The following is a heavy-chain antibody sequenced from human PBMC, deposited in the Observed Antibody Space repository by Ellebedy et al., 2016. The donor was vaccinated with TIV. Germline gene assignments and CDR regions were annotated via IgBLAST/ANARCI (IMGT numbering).Heavy chain of an antibody. Sequence: GESLKISCAASGFSFSSYAMAWVRQAPGKGLEWVSVINSGGDSPYYAGSVKGRFTISRDDSTNTLYLQLDSLRAEDTAVYYCAKGTFGAGLADLVFDYWGQGTLVTVSS. V-gene: IGHV3-23*01. D-gene: IGHD3-3*01. CDR1: GFSFSSYA. J-gene: IGHJ4*02. CDR3: AKGTFGAGLADLVFDY. CDR2: INSGGDSP.